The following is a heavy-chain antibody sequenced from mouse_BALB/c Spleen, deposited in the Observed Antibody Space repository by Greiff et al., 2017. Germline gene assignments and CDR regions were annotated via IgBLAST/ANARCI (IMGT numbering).Heavy chain of an antibody. D-gene: IGHD4-1*01. CDR3: ARRSLTGTGAMDY. Sequence: QVQLQQSGAELAKPGASVKMSCKASGYTFTSYWMHWVKQRPGQGLEWIGYINPSTGYTEYNQKFKDKATLTADKSSSTAYMQLSSLTSEDSAVYYCARRSLTGTGAMDYWGQGTSVTVSS. J-gene: IGHJ4*01. CDR1: GYTFTSYW. V-gene: IGHV1-7*01. CDR2: INPSTGYT.